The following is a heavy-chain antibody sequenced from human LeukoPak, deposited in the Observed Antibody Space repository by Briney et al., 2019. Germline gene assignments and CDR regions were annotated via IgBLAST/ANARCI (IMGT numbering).Heavy chain of an antibody. D-gene: IGHD6-19*01. J-gene: IGHJ4*02. Sequence: SETLSLTCAVSGGSISGSNWWSWVRQPPGKGLEWIGEIYHSGSTNYNPSLKSRVTISVDKSKNQFSLKLSSVTAADTAVYYCARDPSGSGWRNFDYWGQGTLVTVSS. CDR1: GGSISGSNW. V-gene: IGHV4-4*02. CDR3: ARDPSGSGWRNFDY. CDR2: IYHSGST.